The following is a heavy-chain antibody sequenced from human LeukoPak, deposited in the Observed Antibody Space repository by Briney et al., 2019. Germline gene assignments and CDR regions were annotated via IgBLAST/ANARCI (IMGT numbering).Heavy chain of an antibody. J-gene: IGHJ4*02. CDR3: ARLDCFGDGCYTH. CDR2: VSYDETH. V-gene: IGHV4-59*08. Sequence: SDTLSLTCSLSADSFTSYYYSWIRQPPGGWREWLDHVSYDETHYSCRSLGSRVILAVDTARNNIFLRLTPVTAADTAIYYCARLDCFGDGCYTHWGQGTRVTVSS. D-gene: IGHD2-21*01. CDR1: ADSFTSYY.